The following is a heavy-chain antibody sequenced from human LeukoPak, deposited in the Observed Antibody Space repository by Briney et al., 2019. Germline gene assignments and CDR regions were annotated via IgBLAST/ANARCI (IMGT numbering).Heavy chain of an antibody. CDR3: ARKGEWLREGGFDY. Sequence: GGSLRLSCAASGFTFSSYGMHWVRQAPGKGLEWLAFIRYDGSNKYYADSVKGRFTISRDNSKNTLYLQMNSLRAEDTAVYYCARKGEWLREGGFDYWGQGTLVTVSS. CDR1: GFTFSSYG. CDR2: IRYDGSNK. J-gene: IGHJ4*02. D-gene: IGHD5-12*01. V-gene: IGHV3-30*02.